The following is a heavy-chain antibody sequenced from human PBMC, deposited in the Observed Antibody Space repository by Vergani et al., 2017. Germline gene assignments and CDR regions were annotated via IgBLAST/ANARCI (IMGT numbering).Heavy chain of an antibody. Sequence: QVQLVQSGAEVKKPGSSVKVSCKASGGTFSSYAISWVRQAPGQGLEWMGRIIPIFGTANYAQKFQGRVTITADESTSTAYMELSSLRSEDTAVYYCAGDRPYCSGGSCYFDYWGQGTLVTVSS. V-gene: IGHV1-69*18. CDR1: GGTFSSYA. CDR2: IIPIFGTA. CDR3: AGDRPYCSGGSCYFDY. D-gene: IGHD2-15*01. J-gene: IGHJ4*02.